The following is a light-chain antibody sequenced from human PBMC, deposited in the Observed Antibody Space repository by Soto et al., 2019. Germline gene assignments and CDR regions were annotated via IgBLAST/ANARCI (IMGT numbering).Light chain of an antibody. CDR2: DDT. Sequence: YELTQPPSVSEAPGQTARITCGGNNIGSKTVHWYQQKAGQAPVLVVHDDTNRPSGLPERFSGSNSGNTATLTIIRVEAGDEADYYCQAWDSGSDHPGVFGGGTQLTVL. V-gene: IGLV3-21*02. CDR3: QAWDSGSDHPGV. CDR1: NIGSKT. J-gene: IGLJ3*02.